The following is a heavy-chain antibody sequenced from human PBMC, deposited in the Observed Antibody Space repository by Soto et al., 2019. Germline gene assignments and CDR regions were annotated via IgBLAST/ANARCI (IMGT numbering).Heavy chain of an antibody. V-gene: IGHV3-23*01. J-gene: IGHJ4*02. CDR3: ARDGGNICSGGSCYFQAPDY. CDR1: GFTFSNYA. Sequence: EVQLLESGGGSVQPGGSLRLSCSASGFTFSNYAMSWVRQAPGKGLEWVARISGSGRSTNYADSVKGRFTISRDNSKNTLAVQMSSLRAEDTAVYYCARDGGNICSGGSCYFQAPDYWGQGTLVTVS. D-gene: IGHD2-15*01. CDR2: ISGSGRST.